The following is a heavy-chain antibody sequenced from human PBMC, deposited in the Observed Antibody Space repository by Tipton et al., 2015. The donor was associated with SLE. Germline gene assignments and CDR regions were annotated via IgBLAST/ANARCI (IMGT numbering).Heavy chain of an antibody. CDR1: GGSFNSSPYY. Sequence: TLSLTCTVSGGSFNSSPYYWGWIRQPPGKGLEWIGTIYYNGRTYYNPSLKSRVTISVDTSKNQFSLKLSSVTAADTAVYYCATDPGDWYFDLWGRGTLVTVSS. CDR2: IYYNGRT. V-gene: IGHV4-39*07. J-gene: IGHJ2*01. CDR3: ATDPGDWYFDL.